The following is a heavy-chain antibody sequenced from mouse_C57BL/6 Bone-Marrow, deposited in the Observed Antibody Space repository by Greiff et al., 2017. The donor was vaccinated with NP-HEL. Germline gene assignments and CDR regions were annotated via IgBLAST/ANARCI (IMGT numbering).Heavy chain of an antibody. Sequence: VQLKESGAELARPGASVKLSCKASGYTFTSYGISWVKQRTGQGLEWIGEIYPRSGNTYYNEKFKGKATLTADKSSSTAYMELRSLTSEDSAVYFCARAYYGSIAMDYWGQGTSVTVSS. CDR2: IYPRSGNT. J-gene: IGHJ4*01. D-gene: IGHD1-1*01. CDR1: GYTFTSYG. V-gene: IGHV1-81*01. CDR3: ARAYYGSIAMDY.